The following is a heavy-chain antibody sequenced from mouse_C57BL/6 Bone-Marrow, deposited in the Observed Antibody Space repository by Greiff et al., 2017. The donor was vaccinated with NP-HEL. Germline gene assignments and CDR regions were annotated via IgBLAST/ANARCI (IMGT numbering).Heavy chain of an antibody. V-gene: IGHV1-15*01. D-gene: IGHD1-1*01. Sequence: VHLVESGAELVRPGASVTLSCKASGYTFTDYEMHWVKQTPVHGLEWIGAIDPETGGTAYNQKFKGKAILTADKSSSTAYMELRSLTSEDSAVYYCTGFIATVVAVDYWGQGTTLTVSS. CDR2: IDPETGGT. CDR3: TGFIATVVAVDY. CDR1: GYTFTDYE. J-gene: IGHJ2*01.